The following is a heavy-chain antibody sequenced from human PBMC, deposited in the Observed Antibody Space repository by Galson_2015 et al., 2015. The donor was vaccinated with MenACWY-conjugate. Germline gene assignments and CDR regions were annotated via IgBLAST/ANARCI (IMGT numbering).Heavy chain of an antibody. CDR3: ARGDGAAAASYDY. J-gene: IGHJ4*02. V-gene: IGHV5-51*01. CDR1: GYSFTNYW. Sequence: QSGAEVKKPGESLKISCKGSGYSFTNYWIAWVRQMPGKGLEWMGIIYPGDSDSRYSPSFRGQVTMSADKSIATAYLQWSSLKASVSAIYYCARGDGAAAASYDYWGQGTLVTVSS. D-gene: IGHD6-13*01. CDR2: IYPGDSDS.